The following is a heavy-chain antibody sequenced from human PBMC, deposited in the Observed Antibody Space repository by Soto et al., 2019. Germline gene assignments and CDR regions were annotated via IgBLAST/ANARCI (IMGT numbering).Heavy chain of an antibody. D-gene: IGHD6-13*01. Sequence: ASVKVSCKASGYTFTSYAMHWVRQAPGQRLEWMGWINAGNGNTKYSQKFQGRVTITRDTPASTAYMELSSLRSEDTAVYYCARGLVGSWYAFDIWGQGTMVTVSS. CDR1: GYTFTSYA. CDR3: ARGLVGSWYAFDI. CDR2: INAGNGNT. V-gene: IGHV1-3*01. J-gene: IGHJ3*02.